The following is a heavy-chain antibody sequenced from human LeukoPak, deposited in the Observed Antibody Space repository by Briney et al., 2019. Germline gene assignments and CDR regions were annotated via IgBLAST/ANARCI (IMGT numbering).Heavy chain of an antibody. CDR2: IYHSGST. V-gene: IGHV4-38-2*02. D-gene: IGHD3-22*01. J-gene: IGHJ3*02. Sequence: SETLSLTCTVSGYSISSGYYWGWIRQPPGKGLEWIGSIYHSGSTYYNPSLKSRVTISVDTSKNQFSLKLSSVTAADTAVYYCARVSITMIVVEIDAFDIWGQGTMVTVSS. CDR3: ARVSITMIVVEIDAFDI. CDR1: GYSISSGYY.